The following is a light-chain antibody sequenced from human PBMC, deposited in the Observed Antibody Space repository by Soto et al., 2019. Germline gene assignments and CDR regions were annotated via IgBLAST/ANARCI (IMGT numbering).Light chain of an antibody. J-gene: IGKJ5*01. V-gene: IGKV3-11*01. Sequence: EVVLTQSPVTLSLSPGERATLSCRASQSFRGLLAWYQQKPGQAPRLLIYDAYNRATGIPPRFSGSGSGTDFTLTISSLEPEDSAVYYCQKRHMWPITCGQGTRREIK. CDR2: DAY. CDR1: QSFRGL. CDR3: QKRHMWPIT.